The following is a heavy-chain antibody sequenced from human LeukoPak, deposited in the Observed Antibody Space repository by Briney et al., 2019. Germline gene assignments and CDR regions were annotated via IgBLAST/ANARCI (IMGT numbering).Heavy chain of an antibody. CDR2: ISSDGTNK. CDR3: ARDRSQEFDP. D-gene: IGHD3-10*01. J-gene: IGHJ5*02. V-gene: IGHV3-30*04. CDR1: RFTFRNYA. Sequence: GGSLRPSCAASRFTFRNYAMHLVRQAPGKGVGWLAVISSDGTNKDYADSVKGRFSISRDNSKNTLYLQMNRLRADDTAVYYCARDRSQEFDPWGQGTLVTVSS.